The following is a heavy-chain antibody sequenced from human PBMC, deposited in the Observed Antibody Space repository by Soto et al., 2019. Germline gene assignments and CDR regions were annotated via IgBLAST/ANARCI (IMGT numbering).Heavy chain of an antibody. V-gene: IGHV3-30-3*01. D-gene: IGHD4-17*01. J-gene: IGHJ6*02. CDR2: TSYDGSNN. CDR1: GFTLSGYS. CDR3: VRDTNLVATTVYCSYGLDV. Sequence: QVQLVESGGGVVQPGRSLRLSCAASGFTLSGYSMHWVRQAPGKGLEWVAVTSYDGSNNYYADSVKGRFTISRDNSKNQLYLQMDGLRPEDTAVYFCVRDTNLVATTVYCSYGLDVWVQGTTVTVSS.